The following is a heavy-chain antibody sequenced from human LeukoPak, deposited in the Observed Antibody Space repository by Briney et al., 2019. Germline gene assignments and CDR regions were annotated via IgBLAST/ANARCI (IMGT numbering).Heavy chain of an antibody. CDR2: IYYSGST. V-gene: IGHV4-30-4*08. Sequence: SETLSLTCTVSGGSISSGDYYWSWIRQPPGKGLEWIGYIYYSGSTYYNPSLKSRVTISVDRSKNQFSLKLSSVTAADTAVYYCARDPAYGGNPGFDYWGQGTLVTVSS. J-gene: IGHJ4*02. D-gene: IGHD4-23*01. CDR3: ARDPAYGGNPGFDY. CDR1: GGSISSGDYY.